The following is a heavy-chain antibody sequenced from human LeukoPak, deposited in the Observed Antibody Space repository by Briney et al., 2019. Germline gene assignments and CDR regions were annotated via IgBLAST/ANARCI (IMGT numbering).Heavy chain of an antibody. Sequence: KVSCKASGYTFTSYGISWVRQAPGQGLEWMGRIDPSDSYTNYSPSFQGHVTISADKSISTAYLQWSSLKASDTAMYYCARHPPGYSSGWWFVYWGQGTLVTVSS. CDR1: GYTFTSYG. J-gene: IGHJ4*02. D-gene: IGHD6-19*01. CDR3: ARHPPGYSSGWWFVY. CDR2: IDPSDSYT. V-gene: IGHV5-10-1*01.